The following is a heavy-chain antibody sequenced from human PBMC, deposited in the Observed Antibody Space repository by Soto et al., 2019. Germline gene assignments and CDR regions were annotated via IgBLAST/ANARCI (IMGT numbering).Heavy chain of an antibody. D-gene: IGHD2-2*01. CDR3: ARALPSLGSCRRTSCYSPGY. CDR1: GFTFTGYY. CDR2: INPNSGGT. V-gene: IGHV1-2*02. Sequence: ASVKVSCKASGFTFTGYYIHWVRQAPGEGLDWMGWINPNSGGTNYAQKFQGRVTMTRDTSIRTAYMEVSSLSSDDTAMYYGARALPSLGSCRRTSCYSPGYLGQGTLLTVSS. J-gene: IGHJ4*02.